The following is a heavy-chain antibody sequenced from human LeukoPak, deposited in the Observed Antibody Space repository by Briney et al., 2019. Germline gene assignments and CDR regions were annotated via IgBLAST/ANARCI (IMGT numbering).Heavy chain of an antibody. CDR2: ISSDNVNT. V-gene: IGHV1-18*01. CDR1: GYNFNNYG. D-gene: IGHD2-21*02. CDR3: ARAGRVVTSQFDS. J-gene: IGHJ4*02. Sequence: ASVKVSCKASGYNFNNYGVAWVRQAPGQGLEWMGWISSDNVNTNYAQNFQGRVTMTIGTSTSAAYMELRNLRSDDTALYYCARAGRVVTSQFDSWGQGSLVIVSS.